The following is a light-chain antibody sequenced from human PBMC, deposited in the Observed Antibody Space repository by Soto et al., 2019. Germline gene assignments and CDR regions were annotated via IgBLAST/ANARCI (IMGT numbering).Light chain of an antibody. J-gene: IGLJ3*02. CDR3: ALNLGSGNMV. Sequence: QTVVTQEPSFSVSPGGTGTLTCGLTSGSVSILSYPSWYQQTPVQAPRTLIYSTNTPSSGVPDRFSGSILGTKAALTIAGAQAEDDSHYSCALNLGSGNMVFGGGTKLTVL. CDR2: STN. CDR1: SGSVSILSY. V-gene: IGLV8-61*01.